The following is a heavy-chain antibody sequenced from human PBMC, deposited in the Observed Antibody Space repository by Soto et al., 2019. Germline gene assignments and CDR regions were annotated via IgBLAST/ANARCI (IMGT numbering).Heavy chain of an antibody. CDR2: ISAYNGNT. D-gene: IGHD3-22*01. V-gene: IGHV1-18*01. Sequence: ASVKVSFKASGYTFTSYGISWVLQAPRQLVEWMGWISAYNGNTNYAQKLQGRVTMTTDTSTSTAYMELRSLRSDDTAVYYCAREGYDSSGSPFYYYYGMDVWGQGTTVTVSS. CDR1: GYTFTSYG. J-gene: IGHJ6*02. CDR3: AREGYDSSGSPFYYYYGMDV.